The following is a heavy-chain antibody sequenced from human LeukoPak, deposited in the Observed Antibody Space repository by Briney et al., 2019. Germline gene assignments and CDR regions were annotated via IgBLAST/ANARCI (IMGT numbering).Heavy chain of an antibody. J-gene: IGHJ4*02. CDR2: IYSGGST. CDR1: GFTVSSNY. V-gene: IGHV3-53*01. Sequence: GGSLRLSCAASGFTVSSNYMSWVRQAPGKGLEWVSVIYSGGSTYYADSVKGRFTISRDNSKNTLDLQMNSLRAEDTAVYYCARFSVNQYDDILTGYDYWGQGTLVTVSS. D-gene: IGHD3-9*01. CDR3: ARFSVNQYDDILTGYDY.